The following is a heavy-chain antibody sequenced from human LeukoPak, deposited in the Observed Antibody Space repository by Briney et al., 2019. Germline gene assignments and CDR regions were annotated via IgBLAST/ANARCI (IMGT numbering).Heavy chain of an antibody. CDR1: GYTFTGYY. CDR3: ARVSAAAGYPLGY. V-gene: IGHV1-2*02. Sequence: GASVKVSCKASGYTFTGYYMHWVRQAPGQGLEWMGWINPNSGGTNYAQKFQGRVTMTRDTSISTAYMELSRLRSDDTAVYYCARVSAAAGYPLGYWGQGTLVTVSS. D-gene: IGHD6-13*01. CDR2: INPNSGGT. J-gene: IGHJ4*02.